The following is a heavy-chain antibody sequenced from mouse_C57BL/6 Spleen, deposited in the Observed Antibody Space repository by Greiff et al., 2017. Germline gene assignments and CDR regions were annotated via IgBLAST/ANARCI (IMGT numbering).Heavy chain of an antibody. V-gene: IGHV3-6*01. D-gene: IGHD1-1*02. CDR3: AGAYGGVAY. CDR1: GYSITSGYF. Sequence: EVKLVESGPGLVKPSQSLSLTCSVTGYSITSGYFCNWIRHLPGNKLEGLGNISYDGSNNYNTSLKNRISITRDTSKNQFFLMLNSVTTEDTATYYCAGAYGGVAYWGQGTLVTVSA. J-gene: IGHJ3*01. CDR2: ISYDGSN.